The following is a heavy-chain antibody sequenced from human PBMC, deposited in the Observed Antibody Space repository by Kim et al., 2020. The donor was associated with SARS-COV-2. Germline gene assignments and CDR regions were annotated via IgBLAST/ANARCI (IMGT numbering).Heavy chain of an antibody. V-gene: IGHV1-46*01. CDR3: ARGLELLRDAFDI. J-gene: IGHJ3*02. D-gene: IGHD1-7*01. Sequence: YAQKIQDRVTMTRDTSTSTVYMELSSLRSEDTAVYYCARGLELLRDAFDIWGQGTMVTVSS.